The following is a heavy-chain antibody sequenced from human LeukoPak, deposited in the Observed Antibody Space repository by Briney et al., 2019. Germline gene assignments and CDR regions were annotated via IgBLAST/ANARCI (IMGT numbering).Heavy chain of an antibody. V-gene: IGHV3-23*01. Sequence: GGSLRLSCAVSGITLSNYGMTWVRQVPGKGLECVAGISGSGGRTNYADSVKGRFTISRDNSKNTLYLQMNSLRPEDTAVYFCAKRGVVIRVILVGFHKEAYYFDSWGQGALVTVSP. D-gene: IGHD3-22*01. J-gene: IGHJ4*02. CDR1: GITLSNYG. CDR2: ISGSGGRT. CDR3: AKRGVVIRVILVGFHKEAYYFDS.